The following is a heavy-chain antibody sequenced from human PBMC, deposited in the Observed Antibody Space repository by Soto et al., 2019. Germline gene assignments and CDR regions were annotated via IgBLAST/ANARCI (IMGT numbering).Heavy chain of an antibody. Sequence: ASVKVSCKASGYTFTSYGISWVRQAPGQGLEWMGWISAYNGNTNYAQKLQGRVTMTTDTSTSTAYMELRSLRSDDTAVYYCARPPWKGYGADAFDIWGQGTMVTVSS. V-gene: IGHV1-18*01. CDR1: GYTFTSYG. CDR3: ARPPWKGYGADAFDI. CDR2: ISAYNGNT. J-gene: IGHJ3*02. D-gene: IGHD4-17*01.